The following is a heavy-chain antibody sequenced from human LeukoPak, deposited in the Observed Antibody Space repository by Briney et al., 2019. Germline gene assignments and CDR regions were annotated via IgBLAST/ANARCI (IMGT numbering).Heavy chain of an antibody. Sequence: ASVTVSCKASGYTFTGYYIHWVRQAPGQGLEWMGWINPNSGGTNYAQKFQGRVTMTRDTSISTAYMELNSLRAEDTAVYYCARDRFNMIVVTPFLQAYAFDIWGQGTMVTVSS. V-gene: IGHV1-2*02. CDR2: INPNSGGT. CDR1: GYTFTGYY. D-gene: IGHD3-22*01. J-gene: IGHJ3*02. CDR3: ARDRFNMIVVTPFLQAYAFDI.